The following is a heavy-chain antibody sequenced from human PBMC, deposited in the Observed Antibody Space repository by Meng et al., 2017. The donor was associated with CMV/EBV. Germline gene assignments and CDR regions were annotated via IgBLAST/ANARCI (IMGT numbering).Heavy chain of an antibody. J-gene: IGHJ4*02. CDR3: ARTTHSGYVGFDY. D-gene: IGHD5-12*01. CDR1: GYTFTGYY. CDR2: INPDSGGT. Sequence: ASVKVSCKASGYTFTGYYMHWVRQAPGQGLEWMGWINPDSGGTKSAQKFQGRVTMTRDTSVSTAYMELSSLRSEDTAVYYCARTTHSGYVGFDYWGQGTLVTVSS. V-gene: IGHV1-2*02.